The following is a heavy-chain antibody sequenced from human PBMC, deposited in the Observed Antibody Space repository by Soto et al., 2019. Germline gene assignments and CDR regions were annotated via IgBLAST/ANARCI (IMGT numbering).Heavy chain of an antibody. V-gene: IGHV4-30-2*01. CDR1: GGSISSGGYS. Sequence: QLQLQESGSGLVKPSQTLSLTCAGSGGSISSGGYSWSWIRQPPGKGLEWIGYIYHSGSTYYNLSLTSRVPISMDTSKNHFSLKLTSVTAADTAVYYCARGHDANDDWGQGTLFTVSS. J-gene: IGHJ4*02. CDR3: ARGHDANDD. CDR2: IYHSGST. D-gene: IGHD2-8*01.